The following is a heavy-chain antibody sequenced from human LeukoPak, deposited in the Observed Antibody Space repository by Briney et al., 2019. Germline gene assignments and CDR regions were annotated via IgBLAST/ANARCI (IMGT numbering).Heavy chain of an antibody. D-gene: IGHD3-10*01. Sequence: ASVKVSCKASGYTFTGYYMHWVRQAPGQGLEWMGWINPNSGGTNYAQKFQGRVTMTRDTSISTAYMELSRLRSDDTAVYYCARAGYYYGSGSYYLFDYWGQGTLVTASS. V-gene: IGHV1-2*02. CDR2: INPNSGGT. CDR1: GYTFTGYY. J-gene: IGHJ4*02. CDR3: ARAGYYYGSGSYYLFDY.